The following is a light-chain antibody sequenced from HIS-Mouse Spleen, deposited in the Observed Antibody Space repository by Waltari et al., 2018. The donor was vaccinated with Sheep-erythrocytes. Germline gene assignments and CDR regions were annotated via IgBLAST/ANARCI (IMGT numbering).Light chain of an antibody. CDR2: EVS. V-gene: IGLV2-8*01. CDR1: SSDVGGYHY. Sequence: QSALTQPPSASGSPGQSVTISCTGTSSDVGGYHYVSWYQQHPAKAPQLMICEVSKPPAGVHVGFSGSRPGNTASLTVSGLQAEDEADYYCSSYAGSNNWVFGGGTKLTVL. CDR3: SSYAGSNNWV. J-gene: IGLJ3*02.